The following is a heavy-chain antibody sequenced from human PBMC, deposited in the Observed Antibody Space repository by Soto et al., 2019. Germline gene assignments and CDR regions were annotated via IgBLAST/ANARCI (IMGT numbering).Heavy chain of an antibody. J-gene: IGHJ4*02. V-gene: IGHV3-30-3*01. CDR3: ARRPLGYDSSGYLDY. Sequence: QVQLVESGGGVVQPGRSLRLSCAASGFTFSSYAMHWVRQAPGKGLEWVAVISYDGSNKYYADSVKGRFTISRDNSKNTLYLQMNSLRAEDTAVYYCARRPLGYDSSGYLDYWGQGTLVTVSS. D-gene: IGHD3-22*01. CDR2: ISYDGSNK. CDR1: GFTFSSYA.